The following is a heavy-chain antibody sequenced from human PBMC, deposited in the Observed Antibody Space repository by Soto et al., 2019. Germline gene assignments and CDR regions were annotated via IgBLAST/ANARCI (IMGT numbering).Heavy chain of an antibody. J-gene: IGHJ4*02. V-gene: IGHV5-51*01. D-gene: IGHD6-19*01. CDR3: ARLPKTSGWLRYFDY. Sequence: LGESLKISCKGSGYSFASYWIGWVRQMPGKGLEWMGIIYPGDSDTRYSPSFQGQVTISADKSISTAYLQWSSLKASDSAMYFCARLPKTSGWLRYFDYWGQGTLVTVSS. CDR1: GYSFASYW. CDR2: IYPGDSDT.